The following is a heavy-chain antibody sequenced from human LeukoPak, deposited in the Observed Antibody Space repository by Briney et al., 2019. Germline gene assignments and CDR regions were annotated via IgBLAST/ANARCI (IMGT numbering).Heavy chain of an antibody. CDR3: ARRIKRSWNRFDP. CDR2: MNPNSGNT. Sequence: AASVKVSCKASGYTFTSYDINWVRQATGQGLEWMGWMNPNSGNTGYAQKFQGRVTITRNTSISTAYMELSSLRSEDTAVYYCARRIKRSWNRFDPWGQGTLVTVSS. V-gene: IGHV1-8*03. D-gene: IGHD1-26*01. J-gene: IGHJ5*02. CDR1: GYTFTSYD.